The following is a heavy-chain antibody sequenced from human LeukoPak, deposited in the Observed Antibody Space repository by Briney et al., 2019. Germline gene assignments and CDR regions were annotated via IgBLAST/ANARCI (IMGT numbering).Heavy chain of an antibody. V-gene: IGHV5-51*01. CDR1: GYSFTDYW. CDR2: IYPGDSDT. Sequence: GESLKISCKVSGYSFTDYWIGWVRQMPGKGLEWMGIIYPGDSDTRYSPSFQGQVTISADKSISTAYLQWSSLKASDTAMYYCARFTRPLQWLVRGWFDPWGQGTLVTVSS. CDR3: ARFTRPLQWLVRGWFDP. J-gene: IGHJ5*02. D-gene: IGHD6-19*01.